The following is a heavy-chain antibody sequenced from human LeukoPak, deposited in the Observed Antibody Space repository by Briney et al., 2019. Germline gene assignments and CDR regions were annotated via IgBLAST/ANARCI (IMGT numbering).Heavy chain of an antibody. CDR3: AKGGYCSGGSCYHHYFDY. D-gene: IGHD2-15*01. CDR1: GFTFSSYA. J-gene: IGHJ4*02. CDR2: ISGSGGST. Sequence: PGGSLRLSCAASGFTFSSYAMSWVRQAPGKGLEWVSAISGSGGSTYYAGSVKGRFTISRDNSKNTLYLQMNSLRAEDTAVYYCAKGGYCSGGSCYHHYFDYWGQGTLVTVSS. V-gene: IGHV3-23*01.